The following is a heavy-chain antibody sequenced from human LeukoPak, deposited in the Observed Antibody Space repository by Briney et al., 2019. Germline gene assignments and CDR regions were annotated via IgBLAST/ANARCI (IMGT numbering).Heavy chain of an antibody. CDR1: GYTFTGYY. J-gene: IGHJ4*02. CDR3: ARDVAAYYYDSSGYLFDY. V-gene: IGHV1-2*02. CDR2: INPNSGGT. Sequence: GASVKVSCKASGYTFTGYYMHWVRQAPGQGLEWMGWINPNSGGTNYAQKFQGRVTMTRDTSISTAYMELSSLRSEDTAVYYCARDVAAYYYDSSGYLFDYWGQGTLVTVSS. D-gene: IGHD3-22*01.